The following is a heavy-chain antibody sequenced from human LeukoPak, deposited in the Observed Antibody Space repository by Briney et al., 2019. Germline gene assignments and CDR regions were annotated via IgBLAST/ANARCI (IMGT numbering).Heavy chain of an antibody. J-gene: IGHJ5*02. CDR1: GFIVGSNF. V-gene: IGHV3-66*02. CDR3: ARDFCSSARCNIRWFDP. Sequence: GGSLRLSCAASGFIVGSNFMSWVRQAPGKGLEWVSVIYSGGDTYYADSVKGRFTISRDNSKNTLYLQMNSLRADDTAVYYCARDFCSSARCNIRWFDPWGQGTLVTVSS. D-gene: IGHD2-2*02. CDR2: IYSGGDT.